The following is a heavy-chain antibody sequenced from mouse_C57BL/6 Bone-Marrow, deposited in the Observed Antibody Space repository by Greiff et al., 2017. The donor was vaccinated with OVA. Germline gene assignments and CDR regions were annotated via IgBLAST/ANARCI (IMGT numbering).Heavy chain of an antibody. CDR1: GYSFTSGCF. V-gene: IGHV3-6*01. CDR3: ARSLLLRDY. CDR2: IRNDGSN. J-gene: IGHJ2*01. Sequence: EVQLVESGPGLVKPSQSLSLTCSATGYSFTSGCFWNWIRKSPANKLEWRGYIRNDGSNNYNPSLKNRTSITRDTSKNQSFLKLKSVTTEDTATYYCARSLLLRDYGGQGTTLTVSS. D-gene: IGHD1-1*01.